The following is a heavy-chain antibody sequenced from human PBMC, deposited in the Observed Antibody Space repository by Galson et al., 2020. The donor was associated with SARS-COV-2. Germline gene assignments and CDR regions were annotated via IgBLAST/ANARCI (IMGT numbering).Heavy chain of an antibody. J-gene: IGHJ3*01. CDR3: IVEYDAFDF. CDR2: ISYDGRNK. CDR1: GFTFSSYS. Sequence: GESLKISCAASGFTFSSYSMHWVRQAPGKGLQWVARISYDGRNKYYADSLKGRFTISRDNSKSTLFLQMNSLRAEDTAVYYCIVEYDAFDFWGQGTMVTVSP. V-gene: IGHV3-30*04. D-gene: IGHD2-15*01.